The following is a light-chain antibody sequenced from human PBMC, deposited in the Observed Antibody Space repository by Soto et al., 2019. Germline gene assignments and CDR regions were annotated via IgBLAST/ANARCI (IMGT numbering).Light chain of an antibody. Sequence: DVVMTQSPLSLPVTLGQPASISYRSSQSLVYSDLIAYLNWFHQSPGQSPRRLIASASHRDSGVTDRSRGIGTRTDSTLTISRVDAEDVGVQYCMQGTHWPPTFGGGTKVEVK. CDR3: MQGTHWPPT. V-gene: IGKV2-30*01. CDR2: SAS. CDR1: QSLVYSDLIAY. J-gene: IGKJ4*02.